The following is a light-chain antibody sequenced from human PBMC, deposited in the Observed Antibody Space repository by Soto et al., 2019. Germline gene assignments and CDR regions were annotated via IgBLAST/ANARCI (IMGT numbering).Light chain of an antibody. CDR1: QGISTY. J-gene: IGKJ3*01. Sequence: DIQMTQSPSSLSASVGDRVTITCRASQGISTYLGWYQQKPGKVPKVLIYSASTLQPGVPSRFSGSGSGTDFTLTISSLQPEDVATYYFQSYNSGVEITFGPGTKVDIK. CDR3: QSYNSGVEIT. V-gene: IGKV1-27*01. CDR2: SAS.